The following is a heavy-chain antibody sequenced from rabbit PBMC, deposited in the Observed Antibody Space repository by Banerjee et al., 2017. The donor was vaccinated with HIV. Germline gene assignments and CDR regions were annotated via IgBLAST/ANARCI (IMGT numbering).Heavy chain of an antibody. CDR2: IDVSRSGST. CDR1: GFDFSNNA. V-gene: IGHV1S45*01. D-gene: IGHD1-1*01. CDR3: VRAIASSSGAHYFTL. Sequence: QEQLEESGGGLVQPEGSLTLTCKASGFDFSNNAMCWVRQAPGKGLEWIACIDVSRSGSTYYGSWAKGRFTVSKTSSTTVTLQMTSLTAADTATYFCVRAIASSSGAHYFTLWGPGTLVTVS. J-gene: IGHJ4*01.